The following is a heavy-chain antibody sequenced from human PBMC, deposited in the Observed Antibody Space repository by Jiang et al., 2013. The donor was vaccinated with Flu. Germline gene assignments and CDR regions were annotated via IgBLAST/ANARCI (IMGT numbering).Heavy chain of an antibody. Sequence: GAEVKKPGASVKVSCKASGYNLGLYGISWVRQAPGQGLEWLGWISGYKGNTEYAQKFQDRVTLTTDTSTNTAYMELRNLRSDDTAVYYCARGEKFWSDSDVWGQGTTVTVSS. J-gene: IGHJ6*02. CDR3: ARGEKFWSDSDV. CDR2: ISGYKGNT. CDR1: GYNLGLYG. D-gene: IGHD3-3*01. V-gene: IGHV1-18*01.